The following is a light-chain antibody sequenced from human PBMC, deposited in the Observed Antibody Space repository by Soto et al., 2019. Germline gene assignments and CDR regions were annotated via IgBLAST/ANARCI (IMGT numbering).Light chain of an antibody. CDR1: QSISSW. J-gene: IGKJ1*01. CDR2: KAS. V-gene: IGKV1-5*03. CDR3: SPWT. Sequence: DIQMTQSPSTLSASVGDRVTITCRASQSISSWLAWYQQKPGKAPKLLIYKASSLESGVPSRFSGSGSGTEFTLTISSLQPDDFATYYSSPWTFGQGTKVEIK.